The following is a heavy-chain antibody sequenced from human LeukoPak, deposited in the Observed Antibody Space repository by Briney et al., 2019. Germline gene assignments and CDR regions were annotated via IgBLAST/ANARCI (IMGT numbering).Heavy chain of an antibody. V-gene: IGHV3-23*01. Sequence: GGSLRLSCAAYGFTFRSYSMSWVRQAPGRGLEWVSSVHGDGENTFYAVSVKGRFSVSRNKSRHTLLLTMNSLRVEDTALYYCAKDSLGQLVMFDVWGQGTMVTPSS. CDR1: GFTFRSYS. J-gene: IGHJ3*01. CDR2: VHGDGENT. CDR3: AKDSLGQLVMFDV. D-gene: IGHD6-13*01.